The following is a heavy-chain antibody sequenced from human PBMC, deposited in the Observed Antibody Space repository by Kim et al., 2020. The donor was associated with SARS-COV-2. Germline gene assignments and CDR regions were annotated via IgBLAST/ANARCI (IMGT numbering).Heavy chain of an antibody. CDR3: ANPRQPDY. CDR2: GDST. V-gene: IGHV3-23*01. D-gene: IGHD6-13*01. J-gene: IGHJ4*02. Sequence: GDSTTYADSGRGRFTISRANSKNTLYLQMSSLRAEDTAIYYCANPRQPDYWGQGTLVTVSS.